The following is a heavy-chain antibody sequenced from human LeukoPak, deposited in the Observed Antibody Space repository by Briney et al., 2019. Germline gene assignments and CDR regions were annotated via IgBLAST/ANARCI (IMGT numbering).Heavy chain of an antibody. J-gene: IGHJ5*02. CDR2: IIPIFGIA. Sequence: SVKVSCKASGGTFSSCAISWVRQAPGQGLEWMGRIIPIFGIANYAQTFQVRVTITADKSTSTAYMELSSLRSEDTAVYYCARDGSGGVVRAAIGGYNWFDPWGQGTLVTVSS. D-gene: IGHD2-2*02. CDR1: GGTFSSCA. V-gene: IGHV1-69*04. CDR3: ARDGSGGVVRAAIGGYNWFDP.